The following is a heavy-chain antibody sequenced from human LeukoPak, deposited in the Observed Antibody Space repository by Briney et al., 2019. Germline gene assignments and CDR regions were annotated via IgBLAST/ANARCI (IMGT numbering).Heavy chain of an antibody. J-gene: IGHJ6*03. CDR2: ISISGNTI. CDR3: ARDDSKHLRFLEWLGGSTIYYMDV. Sequence: KPGGSLRLSCAGSGFTFSDYYMSWIRQVPGKGLEWVSYISISGNTIYYADSVKGRFTISRDNAKNSLYLQMNSLRAEDTAVYYCARDDSKHLRFLEWLGGSTIYYMDVWGKGTTVTVSS. D-gene: IGHD3-3*01. V-gene: IGHV3-11*04. CDR1: GFTFSDYY.